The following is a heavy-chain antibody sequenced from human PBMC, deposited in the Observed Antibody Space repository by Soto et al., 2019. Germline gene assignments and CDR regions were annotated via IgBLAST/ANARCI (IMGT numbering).Heavy chain of an antibody. D-gene: IGHD3-16*01. Sequence: GGSLRLSCAASGFTFSTYAMSWVRQAPGKGLEWVSGISGSGGNTYYADSVKGRCTISRDNSKNTLYLNMNNLRAEDTAVYYCATTPAIMYNWFNPWGQGTPVTVSS. CDR2: ISGSGGNT. CDR3: ATTPAIMYNWFNP. V-gene: IGHV3-23*01. J-gene: IGHJ5*02. CDR1: GFTFSTYA.